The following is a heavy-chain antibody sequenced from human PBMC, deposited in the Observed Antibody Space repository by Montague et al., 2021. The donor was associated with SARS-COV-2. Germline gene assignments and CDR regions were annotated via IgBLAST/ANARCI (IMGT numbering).Heavy chain of an antibody. V-gene: IGHV2-5*02. CDR2: IYWDDDK. CDR3: VHSYADYLFDY. J-gene: IGHJ4*02. CDR1: GFSLRTSGVG. Sequence: VKPTQTLTLTCSFSGFSLRTSGVGVGWIRQPPGKALEWLAVIYWDDDKRYSPSLKSRLTITKDASKNQVVLTVTNIDPVDTATYYCVHSYADYLFDYWGQGTLVSVSS. D-gene: IGHD4-17*01.